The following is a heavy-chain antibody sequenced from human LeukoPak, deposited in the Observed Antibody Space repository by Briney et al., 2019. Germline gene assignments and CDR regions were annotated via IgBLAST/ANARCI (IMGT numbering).Heavy chain of an antibody. D-gene: IGHD6-6*01. CDR1: GFTFSSYE. CDR2: ISSSGTTI. J-gene: IGHJ4*02. CDR3: ARYSNSPSFDF. Sequence: QPGGSLRLSCAASGFTFSSYEMSWVSQAPGKGLEWVSYISSSGTTIYNADSVRGRFTISRDNAKNSLYLQMNSLRAEDTAVYYCARYSNSPSFDFWGQGALVTVSS. V-gene: IGHV3-48*03.